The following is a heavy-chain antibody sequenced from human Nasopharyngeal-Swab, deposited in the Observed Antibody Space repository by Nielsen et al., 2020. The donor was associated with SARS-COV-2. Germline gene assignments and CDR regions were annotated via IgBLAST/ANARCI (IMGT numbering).Heavy chain of an antibody. CDR2: ISSGSTI. CDR3: ARDKPGITIFGVVIGPFDY. J-gene: IGHJ4*02. Sequence: GESLKISCAASGFTFSSYEMNWVRQAPGKGLEWVSYISSGSTIYYADSVKGRFTISRDNAKNSLYLQMNSLRAEDTAVYYCARDKPGITIFGVVIGPFDYWGQGTLVTVSS. CDR1: GFTFSSYE. V-gene: IGHV3-48*03. D-gene: IGHD3-3*01.